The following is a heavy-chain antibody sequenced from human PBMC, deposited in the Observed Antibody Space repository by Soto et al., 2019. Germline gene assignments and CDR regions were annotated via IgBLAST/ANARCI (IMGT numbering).Heavy chain of an antibody. J-gene: IGHJ6*02. CDR1: GFTFSSYW. Sequence: PGGSLRLSCAASGFTFSSYWMHWVRQAPGKGLVWVSRINSDGSSTSYADSVKGRFTISRDNAKNTLYLQMNSLRAEDTAVYYCARPCIAVAGTFGMDVWGQGTTVTVSS. V-gene: IGHV3-74*01. D-gene: IGHD6-19*01. CDR2: INSDGSST. CDR3: ARPCIAVAGTFGMDV.